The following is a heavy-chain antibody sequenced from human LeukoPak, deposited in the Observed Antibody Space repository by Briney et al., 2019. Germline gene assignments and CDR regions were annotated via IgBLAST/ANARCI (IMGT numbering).Heavy chain of an antibody. CDR3: ARSAAIHYYYGMDV. J-gene: IGHJ6*02. CDR2: INPSGGST. V-gene: IGHV1-46*01. Sequence: IINPSGGSTSYAQKVQGRVTMTRDTSMSTVYMELSSLRSEDTAVYYCARSAAIHYYYGMDVWGQGTTVTVSS. D-gene: IGHD2-2*02.